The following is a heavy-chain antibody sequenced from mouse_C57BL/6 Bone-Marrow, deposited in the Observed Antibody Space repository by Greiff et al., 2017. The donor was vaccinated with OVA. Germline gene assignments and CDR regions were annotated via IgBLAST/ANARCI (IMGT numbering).Heavy chain of an antibody. J-gene: IGHJ2*01. CDR2: INPSSGYT. CDR3: ARLRRGYYFDY. Sequence: QVQLQQPGAELARPGASVKMSCKASGYTFTSYTMHWVKQRPGQGLEWIGYINPSSGYTKYNQKFKDKATLTADKSSSTAYMQLSSLTSEDSAVYYCARLRRGYYFDYWGQGTTLTVSS. D-gene: IGHD2-12*01. CDR1: GYTFTSYT. V-gene: IGHV1-4*01.